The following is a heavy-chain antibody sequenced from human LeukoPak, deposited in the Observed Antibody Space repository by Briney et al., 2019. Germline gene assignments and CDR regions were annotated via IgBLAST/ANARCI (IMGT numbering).Heavy chain of an antibody. V-gene: IGHV3-21*01. J-gene: IGHJ4*02. D-gene: IGHD2-2*02. CDR2: ISSSSSYI. CDR3: ASHPLHCSSTSCYNY. Sequence: GGSLRLSCAASGFTFSSYSMNWVRQAPGKGLEWVSSISSSSSYIYYADSVKGRFTISRDNAKNSLYLQMNSLRAEDTAVYYCASHPLHCSSTSCYNYWGQGTLVTVSS. CDR1: GFTFSSYS.